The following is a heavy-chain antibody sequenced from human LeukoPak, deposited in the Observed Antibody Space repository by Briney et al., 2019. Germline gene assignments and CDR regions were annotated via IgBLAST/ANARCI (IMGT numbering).Heavy chain of an antibody. CDR2: IYYSGST. V-gene: IGHV4-39*02. J-gene: IGHJ3*02. CDR1: GGSISSSSYY. D-gene: IGHD3-22*01. Sequence: PSETLSLTCTVSGGSISSSSYYWGWIRQPPGKGLEWVGSIYYSGSTYYNPSLKSRLTISVDTSKNQFSLKLSSVTAADTAVYYCARDGDSSGYYAAFDIWGQGTMVTVSS. CDR3: ARDGDSSGYYAAFDI.